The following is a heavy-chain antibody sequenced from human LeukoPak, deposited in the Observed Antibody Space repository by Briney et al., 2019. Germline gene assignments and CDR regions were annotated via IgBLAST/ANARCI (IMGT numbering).Heavy chain of an antibody. D-gene: IGHD3-22*01. Sequence: GGSLRLSCAASGFTLSSNYMSWVRQAPGKGLEWVSAISGSGGSTYYADSVKGRFTISRDNSKNTLYLQMNSLRAEDTAVYYCAKGRYYYDSPFSWGQGTLVTVSS. CDR2: ISGSGGST. J-gene: IGHJ5*02. V-gene: IGHV3-23*01. CDR3: AKGRYYYDSPFS. CDR1: GFTLSSNY.